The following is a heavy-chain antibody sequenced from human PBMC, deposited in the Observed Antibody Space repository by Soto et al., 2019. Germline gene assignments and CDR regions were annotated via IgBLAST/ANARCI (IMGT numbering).Heavy chain of an antibody. CDR2: VSYNGSS. J-gene: IGHJ5*01. V-gene: IGHV4-59*01. CDR1: GGSISSYF. CDR3: ARGGILAQNFFDS. D-gene: IGHD3-10*01. Sequence: SETLSLTCTVSGGSISSYFWSWIRQPPGKGLEWMAYVSYNGSSTYNPSLKGRVTMSLDTSQKQFSLRLNSVTAADTAVYYCARGGILAQNFFDSWGQGILVTV.